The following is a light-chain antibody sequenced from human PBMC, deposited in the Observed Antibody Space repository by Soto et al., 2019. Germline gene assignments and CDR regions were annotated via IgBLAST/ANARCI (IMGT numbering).Light chain of an antibody. CDR2: SAS. Sequence: DIQLTQSPSFLSASVGDRVTFSCRASQGMSTYVAWYQQKPGKIPKLLIYSASNLQSGVPSRFSGSGSGTDFTLTINSLQPEDVATYYGQRTYSAPRTFGQGTKVDIK. V-gene: IGKV1-27*01. J-gene: IGKJ1*01. CDR1: QGMSTY. CDR3: QRTYSAPRT.